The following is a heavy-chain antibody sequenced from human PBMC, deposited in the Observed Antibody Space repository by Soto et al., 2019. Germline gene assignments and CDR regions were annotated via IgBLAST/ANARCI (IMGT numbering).Heavy chain of an antibody. CDR1: GLTLSDNR. Sequence: EVQLVESGGGLVQPGGSLRLSCAASGLTLSDNRMDWVRQAPGKGLEWVARIRGKVTSDTTEYAASVKGRFTISRDDSGTSLYLQMDSLQTEDTAVYYCARDSGRYSWDYWGQGTLVTVS. CDR3: ARDSGRYSWDY. CDR2: IRGKVTSDTT. J-gene: IGHJ4*02. D-gene: IGHD1-26*01. V-gene: IGHV3-72*01.